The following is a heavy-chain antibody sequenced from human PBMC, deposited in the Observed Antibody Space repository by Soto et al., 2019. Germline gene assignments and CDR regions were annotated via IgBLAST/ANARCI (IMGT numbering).Heavy chain of an antibody. CDR3: AKDPDYDFWSGYDAFDI. CDR2: ISGSGGST. Sequence: GGSLRLSCAASGFTFSSYAMSWVRQAPGKGLEWVSAISGSGGSTYYSDSVKGRFTISRDNSKNTLYLQMNSLRAEDTAVYYRAKDPDYDFWSGYDAFDIWGQGTMVTVSS. V-gene: IGHV3-23*01. J-gene: IGHJ3*02. CDR1: GFTFSSYA. D-gene: IGHD3-3*01.